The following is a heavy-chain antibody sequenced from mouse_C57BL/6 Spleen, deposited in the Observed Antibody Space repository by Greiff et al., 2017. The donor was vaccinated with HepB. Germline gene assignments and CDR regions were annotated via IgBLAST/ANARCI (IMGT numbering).Heavy chain of an antibody. D-gene: IGHD1-1*01. V-gene: IGHV1-42*01. Sequence: VQLQQSGPELVKPGASVKISCKASGYSFTGYYMNWVKQSPEKSLEWIGEINPSTGGTTYNQKFKAKATLTVDKSSSTAYMQLKSLTSEDSAAYYCARLHYYGSSWYFDVWGTGTTVTVSS. CDR3: ARLHYYGSSWYFDV. J-gene: IGHJ1*03. CDR1: GYSFTGYY. CDR2: INPSTGGT.